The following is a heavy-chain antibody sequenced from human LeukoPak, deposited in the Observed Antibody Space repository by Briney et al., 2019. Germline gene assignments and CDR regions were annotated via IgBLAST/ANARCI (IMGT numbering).Heavy chain of an antibody. Sequence: ASVKVSCKASGYTFTGYYMHWARQAPGQGLEWMGWINPNSGGTNYAQKFQGRVTMTRDTSISTAYMELSRLRSDDTAVYYCARDCGPTHCFDYWGQGTLVTVSS. J-gene: IGHJ4*02. V-gene: IGHV1-2*02. CDR2: INPNSGGT. CDR3: ARDCGPTHCFDY. CDR1: GYTFTGYY.